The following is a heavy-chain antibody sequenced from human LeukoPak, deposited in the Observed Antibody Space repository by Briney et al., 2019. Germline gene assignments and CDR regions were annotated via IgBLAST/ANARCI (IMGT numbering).Heavy chain of an antibody. V-gene: IGHV3-30*02. CDR3: AKPTYYYDSSGSRNYYFDY. CDR1: GFTFSSYG. D-gene: IGHD3-22*01. Sequence: GGSLRLSCAASGFTFSSYGMHWVRQAPGKGLEWVAFIRYDGSNKYYADSVKGRFTISRDNSKNTLYLQMNSLRAEDTAVYYCAKPTYYYDSSGSRNYYFDYWGQGTLVTVSS. CDR2: IRYDGSNK. J-gene: IGHJ4*02.